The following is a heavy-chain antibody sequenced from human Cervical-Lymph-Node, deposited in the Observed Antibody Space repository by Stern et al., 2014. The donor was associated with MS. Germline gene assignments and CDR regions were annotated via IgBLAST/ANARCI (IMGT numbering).Heavy chain of an antibody. CDR3: ARVCYDFWSGYYPLDY. CDR2: IYYSGST. CDR1: GGSISSGGYY. J-gene: IGHJ4*02. V-gene: IGHV4-31*01. D-gene: IGHD3-3*01. Sequence: QVQLQESGPGLVKPSETLSLTCTVSGGSISSGGYYWSWIRPQPGKGLVGIGDIYYSGSTYYNPSLKSHVTISVDTSKNQFSLKLSSVTAADTAVYYCARVCYDFWSGYYPLDYWGQGTLVTVSS.